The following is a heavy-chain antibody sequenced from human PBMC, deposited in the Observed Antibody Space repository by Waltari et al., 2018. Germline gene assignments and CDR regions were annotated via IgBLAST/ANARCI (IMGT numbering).Heavy chain of an antibody. CDR3: ARGGFGFNAGRFDS. CDR2: TYYRSKWYS. CDR1: GHRVSCNSAI. Sequence: QVQLQQSGPGLVKPSQTLTLTCAISGHRVSCNSAICNCIRQSPSRGLEWLGRTYYRSKWYSDSAVSVKSRITINPDTSKNQFSLQLNFVTPEDTAVYYCARGGFGFNAGRFDSWGRGTLVTVTS. J-gene: IGHJ4*02. D-gene: IGHD3-10*01. V-gene: IGHV6-1*01.